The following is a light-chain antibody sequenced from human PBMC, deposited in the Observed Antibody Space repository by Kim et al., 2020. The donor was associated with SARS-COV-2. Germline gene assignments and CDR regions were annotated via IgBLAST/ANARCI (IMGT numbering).Light chain of an antibody. CDR1: SSTIGAGYA. CDR3: QSYDSSLSGWV. V-gene: IGLV1-40*01. CDR2: GNS. Sequence: QRVTISCTGSSSTIGAGYAVHWYQQLPGTAPKLLIYGNSTRPSGVPDRFSGSKSGTSASLAITGLQAEDEADYYCQSYDSSLSGWVFGGGTQLTVL. J-gene: IGLJ3*02.